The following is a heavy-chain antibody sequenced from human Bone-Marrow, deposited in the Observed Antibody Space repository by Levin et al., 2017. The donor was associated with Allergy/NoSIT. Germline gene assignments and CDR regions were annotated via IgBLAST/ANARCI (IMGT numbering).Heavy chain of an antibody. Sequence: GGSLRLSCAASGFTFSSYGMHWVRQAPGKGLEWVAVISYDGSNKYYADSVKGRFTISRDNSKNTLYLQMNSLRAEDTAVYYCAKNGGDYLSRGYYYYGMDVWGQGTTVTVSS. CDR1: GFTFSSYG. V-gene: IGHV3-30*18. CDR3: AKNGGDYLSRGYYYYGMDV. D-gene: IGHD4-17*01. CDR2: ISYDGSNK. J-gene: IGHJ6*02.